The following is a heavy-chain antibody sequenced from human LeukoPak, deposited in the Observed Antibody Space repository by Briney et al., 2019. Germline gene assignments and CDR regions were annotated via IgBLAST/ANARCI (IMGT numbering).Heavy chain of an antibody. D-gene: IGHD3-22*01. CDR1: GYTFTSYG. J-gene: IGHJ4*02. CDR3: ALYMSSYYDSSGYSAIDY. CDR2: ISAYNGNT. Sequence: GASVKVSCRASGYTFTSYGISWVRQAPGQGLEWMGWISAYNGNTNYAQKLQGRVTMTTDTSTSTAYMELRSLRSDDTAVYYCALYMSSYYDSSGYSAIDYWGQGTLVTVSS. V-gene: IGHV1-18*01.